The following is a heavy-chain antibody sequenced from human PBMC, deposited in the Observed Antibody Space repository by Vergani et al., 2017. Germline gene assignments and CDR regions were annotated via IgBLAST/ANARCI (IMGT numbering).Heavy chain of an antibody. J-gene: IGHJ6*02. CDR3: AKANPRNSGYDYRYYYHAMDV. V-gene: IGHV3-23*01. CDR1: GFTFNHYA. D-gene: IGHD5-12*01. CDR2: ISGSGGST. Sequence: EVQLLESGGDLVQPGGSLRLSCAASGFTFNHYAMNWVRQAPGKGLEWVSGISGSGGSTYYAGSVKGRFTISRDSSKNTLYLQMNSLSAGDPAVYYCAKANPRNSGYDYRYYYHAMDVWGQGTTVTVSS.